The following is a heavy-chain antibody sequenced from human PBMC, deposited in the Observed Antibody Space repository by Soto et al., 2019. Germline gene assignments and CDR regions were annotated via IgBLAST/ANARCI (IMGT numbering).Heavy chain of an antibody. CDR2: IRGRGDST. V-gene: IGHV3-23*01. Sequence: EVLLLESGGGLVQPGGSLRLSCADSGFNFGNYAMTWVRQAPGKGLEWVSAIRGRGDSTYYGDSVKGRFTISRANSHNTLYLQMNSLRAEDTPIYYCVKALVAGTGYCGQASQVTVSS. CDR1: GFNFGNYA. CDR3: VKALVAGTGY. D-gene: IGHD6-19*01. J-gene: IGHJ1*01.